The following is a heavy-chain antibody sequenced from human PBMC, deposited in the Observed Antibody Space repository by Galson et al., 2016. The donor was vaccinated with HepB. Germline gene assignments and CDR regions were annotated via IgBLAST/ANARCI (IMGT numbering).Heavy chain of an antibody. CDR1: GFTFSHYY. J-gene: IGHJ4*02. Sequence: SLRLSCAASGFTFSHYYMTLIRQAPGKGLDWVSYISSAASTIHYSDSVKGRFTISRDNAKNSLYLQMNSLRAEDTAVYYCTTMLAYCSSTSRWGQGTLVTVSS. CDR2: ISSAASTI. V-gene: IGHV3-11*01. D-gene: IGHD2-2*01. CDR3: TTMLAYCSSTSR.